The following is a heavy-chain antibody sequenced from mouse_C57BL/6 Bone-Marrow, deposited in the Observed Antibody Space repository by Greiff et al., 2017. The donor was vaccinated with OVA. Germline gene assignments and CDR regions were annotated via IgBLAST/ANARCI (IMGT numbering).Heavy chain of an antibody. Sequence: EVQGVESVAELVRPGASVKLSCTASGFNIKNTYMHWVKQRPEQGLEWIGRIDPANGNTKYAPKFQGKATITADTSSNTAYLQLSSLTSEDTAIYYCARKSNYVYYAMDYWGQGTSVTVSS. D-gene: IGHD2-5*01. J-gene: IGHJ4*01. V-gene: IGHV14-3*01. CDR2: IDPANGNT. CDR1: GFNIKNTY. CDR3: ARKSNYVYYAMDY.